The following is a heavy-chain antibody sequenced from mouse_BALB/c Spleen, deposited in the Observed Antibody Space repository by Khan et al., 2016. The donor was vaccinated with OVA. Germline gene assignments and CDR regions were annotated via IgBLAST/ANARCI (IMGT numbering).Heavy chain of an antibody. J-gene: IGHJ3*01. CDR1: GFSLNTYG. D-gene: IGHD2-14*01. CDR2: IRSGGST. Sequence: QVQLKESGPGLVQPSQSLSITCTVSGFSLNTYGIHWIRQSQGKGLEWLGVIRSGGSTDYNGAFITRLNITKDNSTSQVFFKMNSLQADDTAKYYCARNSYMYDFTYWGQGTLVTVSA. V-gene: IGHV2-2*01. CDR3: ARNSYMYDFTY.